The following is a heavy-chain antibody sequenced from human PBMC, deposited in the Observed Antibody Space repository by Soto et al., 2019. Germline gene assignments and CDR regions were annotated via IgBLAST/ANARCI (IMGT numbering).Heavy chain of an antibody. V-gene: IGHV3-30*03. J-gene: IGHJ4*02. CDR1: GFSFSTYG. CDR2: ISNDGSNK. Sequence: QVHLVESGGGVVQPGRSLRLSCAASGFSFSTYGMHWVRQAPGKGLESVAFISNDGSNKYYADSVKGRFTISRDNSKNTLYLQMNSLRAEDTAVYYCATGFGNYWAFDYWGQGTLVTVSS. CDR3: ATGFGNYWAFDY. D-gene: IGHD1-26*01.